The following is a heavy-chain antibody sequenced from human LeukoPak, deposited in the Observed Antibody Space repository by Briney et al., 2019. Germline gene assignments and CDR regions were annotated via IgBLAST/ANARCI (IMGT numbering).Heavy chain of an antibody. V-gene: IGHV5-51*01. J-gene: IGHJ6*02. CDR2: IYPGDSDT. D-gene: IGHD6-13*01. CDR1: GYIFTSYW. Sequence: GESLKISCKGSGYIFTSYWIGWVRQMPGKGLEWMGIIYPGDSDTRYSPSFQGQVTISADKSVSTAYLQWSSLKASDTAMYYCARRQGQQLNYCYYYGMDVWGQGTTVTVSS. CDR3: ARRQGQQLNYCYYYGMDV.